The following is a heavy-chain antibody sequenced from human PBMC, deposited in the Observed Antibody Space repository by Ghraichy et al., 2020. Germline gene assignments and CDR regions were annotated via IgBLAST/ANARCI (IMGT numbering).Heavy chain of an antibody. D-gene: IGHD4-17*01. CDR3: ARDQYGGYVGGYFDL. CDR2: IIPIFGTA. Sequence: SVKVSCKASGDTFSSYAISWVRQAPGQGLEWLGGIIPIFGTANYAQKLQGRVTITADKSTRTDYMELSSLRSEDTAVYYCARDQYGGYVGGYFDLWGRGTLVTVSS. CDR1: GDTFSSYA. V-gene: IGHV1-69*06. J-gene: IGHJ2*01.